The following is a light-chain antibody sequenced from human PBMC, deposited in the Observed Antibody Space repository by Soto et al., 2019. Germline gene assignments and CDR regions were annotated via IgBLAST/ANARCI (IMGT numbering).Light chain of an antibody. CDR1: QNIDHH. V-gene: IGKV1-39*01. CDR3: QQSYSSTWT. Sequence: DIQMTQSPSSLSASVGDRVTITCRASQNIDHHLNWYQHKPGKAPKLLMDAASRMQSGVPSRFSGSGTGTEFTLSIDSLQPEDFATYYCQQSYSSTWTFGQGTRVE. J-gene: IGKJ1*01. CDR2: AAS.